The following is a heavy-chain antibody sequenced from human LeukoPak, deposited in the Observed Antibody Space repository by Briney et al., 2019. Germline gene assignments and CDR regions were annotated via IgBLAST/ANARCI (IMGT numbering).Heavy chain of an antibody. J-gene: IGHJ4*02. CDR2: ISGSGGRT. Sequence: PGGSLRLSCAASGFTFRSYVMSWVRQAPGEGREWVSSISGSGGRTSYADSVKGRFTISRDNSQNTLYLQMNSLRPEDTAVYYCARLLYYYDSSIYQRYFDYWGQGTLVTVSS. V-gene: IGHV3-23*01. CDR3: ARLLYYYDSSIYQRYFDY. CDR1: GFTFRSYV. D-gene: IGHD3-22*01.